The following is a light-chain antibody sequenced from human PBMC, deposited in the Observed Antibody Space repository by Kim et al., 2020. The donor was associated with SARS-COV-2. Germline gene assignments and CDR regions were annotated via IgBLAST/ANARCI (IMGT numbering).Light chain of an antibody. CDR3: QQSYSTPIT. V-gene: IGKV1-39*01. CDR2: GAS. Sequence: DIQITQSPSSLPTSVGDRVTITCRASQSISSYLNWYQQKPGKAPKLLIYGASSFQSGVPSRFSGSGSGTDFTLTISSLQPEDFATYYCQQSYSTPITFGQGTRLEIK. CDR1: QSISSY. J-gene: IGKJ5*01.